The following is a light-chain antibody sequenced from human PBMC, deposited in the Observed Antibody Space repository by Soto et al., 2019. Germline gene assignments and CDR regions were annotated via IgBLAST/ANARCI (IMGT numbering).Light chain of an antibody. CDR3: QSADSSGTVV. CDR1: ALPKHY. V-gene: IGLV3-25*03. Sequence: SYELTQPPSVSVSPGQTARITCSGDALPKHYAYWYQQKPGQAPVLVIYKDSRSPSGIPERFSGSSSGTTVTLTISRVQAEDEADYYCQSADSSGTVVFGGGTQLTVL. J-gene: IGLJ2*01. CDR2: KDS.